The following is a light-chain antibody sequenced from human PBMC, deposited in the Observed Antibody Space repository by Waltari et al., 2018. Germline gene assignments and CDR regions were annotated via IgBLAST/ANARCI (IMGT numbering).Light chain of an antibody. CDR3: AAWDGSLRV. CDR2: TNN. V-gene: IGLV1-47*01. Sequence: QSVLTQPPSASGTPGQRVTISCSGSSSNIGSYYVYWYQHLPGTAPKLPSDTNNHRPSGVPDGCSGSKSGTSAALASSGLRSEDEADYYCAAWDGSLRVFGGGTKVTVL. CDR1: SSNIGSYY. J-gene: IGLJ3*02.